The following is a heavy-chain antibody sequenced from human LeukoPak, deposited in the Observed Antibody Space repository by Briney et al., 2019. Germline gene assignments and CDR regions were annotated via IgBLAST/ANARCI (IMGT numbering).Heavy chain of an antibody. D-gene: IGHD3-9*01. J-gene: IGHJ4*02. Sequence: GESLKISCKGSRYSFTTYSIGCVRQMPGKGLEWMAIIYPGDTDTRYSPSFQGQVTISADKSISTAYLQWSSLKASDTAMHYCARQVYDILTGYQDYFDYWGQGTLVTVSS. CDR1: RYSFTTYS. CDR2: IYPGDTDT. V-gene: IGHV5-51*01. CDR3: ARQVYDILTGYQDYFDY.